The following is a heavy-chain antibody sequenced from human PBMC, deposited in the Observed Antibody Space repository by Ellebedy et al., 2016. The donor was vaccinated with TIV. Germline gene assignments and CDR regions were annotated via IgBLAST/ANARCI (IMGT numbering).Heavy chain of an antibody. CDR2: INHSGST. V-gene: IGHV4-34*01. CDR3: ARGRRNYYDILTGRGSFMDV. Sequence: SETLSLTXAVYGGSFSGYYWSWIRQPPGKGLEWIGEINHSGSTNYNPSLKSRVTISVDTSKNQFSLKLSSVTAADTAVYYCARGRRNYYDILTGRGSFMDVWGQGTTVTVSS. D-gene: IGHD3-9*01. CDR1: GGSFSGYY. J-gene: IGHJ6*02.